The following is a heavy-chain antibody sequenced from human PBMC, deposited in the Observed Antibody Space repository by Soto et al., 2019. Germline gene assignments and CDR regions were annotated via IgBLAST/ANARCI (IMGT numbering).Heavy chain of an antibody. CDR3: ARDEYQLLSSVSWFDS. CDR2: IYHTGNT. Sequence: PSETLSLTCTVSGGSISDDSYRSWIRQTPGKGLEWIGYIYHTGNTYYNPSLRSRVSISVDKSKSQFSLKLISVTAADTAVYFCARDEYQLLSSVSWFDSWGQGTLVTVS. CDR1: GGSISDDSY. D-gene: IGHD2-2*01. J-gene: IGHJ5*01. V-gene: IGHV4-30-4*01.